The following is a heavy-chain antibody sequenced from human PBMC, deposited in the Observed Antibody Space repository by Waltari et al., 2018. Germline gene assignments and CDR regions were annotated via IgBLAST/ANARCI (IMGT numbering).Heavy chain of an antibody. V-gene: IGHV3-7*01. J-gene: IGHJ4*02. D-gene: IGHD3-10*01. CDR3: TTLARGESGDY. CDR2: ISQDGSQK. CDR1: GFTFNAYW. Sequence: EVQLVESGGGLVQPGGSLRLSCAASGFTFNAYWMKWIRPAPGKGLEWVANISQDGSQKVDVDSVKGRCTVSRDNAQNSLYLQMNNLRAEDTGVYYCTTLARGESGDYWGQGTLVTVAS.